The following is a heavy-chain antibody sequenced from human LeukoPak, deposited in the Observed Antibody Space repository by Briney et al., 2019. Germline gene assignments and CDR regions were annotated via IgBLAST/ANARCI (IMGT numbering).Heavy chain of an antibody. CDR2: IYHSGST. CDR1: GGSISSGGYS. Sequence: SQTLSLTCAVSGGSISSGGYSWSWIRQPPGKGLEWIGYIYHSGSTYYNPSLNSRVTISVDRSKNQSSLKLSSVTAADTAVYYCARGSIVVVTNYWYFDLWGRGTLVTVSS. V-gene: IGHV4-30-2*01. CDR3: ARGSIVVVTNYWYFDL. D-gene: IGHD2-21*02. J-gene: IGHJ2*01.